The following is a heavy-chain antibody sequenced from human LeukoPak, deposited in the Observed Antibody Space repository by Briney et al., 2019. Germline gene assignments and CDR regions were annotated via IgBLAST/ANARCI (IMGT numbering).Heavy chain of an antibody. CDR2: ISTSGSTK. J-gene: IGHJ6*03. V-gene: IGHV3-48*03. D-gene: IGHD3-10*01. CDR3: ARGIGSGSYPYYYYYMDV. Sequence: PGGSLRLSCAASGFTFSSYEMNWVRQAPGKGLEGVSYISTSGSTKYYADSVKGRLTISRDNAKNSLYLQMNSLRAEDTAVYYCARGIGSGSYPYYYYYMDVWGKGTTVTVSS. CDR1: GFTFSSYE.